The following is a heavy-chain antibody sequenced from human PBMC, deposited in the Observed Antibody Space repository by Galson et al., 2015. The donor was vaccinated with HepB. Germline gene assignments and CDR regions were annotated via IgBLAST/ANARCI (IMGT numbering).Heavy chain of an antibody. CDR1: GGSINNYF. D-gene: IGHD6-19*01. V-gene: IGHV4-59*08. J-gene: IGHJ4*02. CDR3: ARVSSGWYYFDY. CDR2: ISYSGTT. Sequence: SETLSLTCTVSGGSINNYFWTWIRQPPGKGLEWIGYISYSGTTNYNPSLMSRLTISVDTSRSQFSLKLSSVTAADTAVYYCARVSSGWYYFDYWGQGTLVTVSS.